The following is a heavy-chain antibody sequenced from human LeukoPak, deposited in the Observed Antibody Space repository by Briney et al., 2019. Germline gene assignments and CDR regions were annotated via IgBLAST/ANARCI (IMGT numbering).Heavy chain of an antibody. J-gene: IGHJ6*03. CDR1: GFTFSDYY. V-gene: IGHV3-11*04. CDR3: ASRIRIFGVVTNSMDV. Sequence: GGSLRLSCAASGFTFSDYYMSWIRQAPGKGLEWISYINSSGSTIHYADSVKGRFTISRDDAKNSLYLQMNSLRAEDTAVYYCASRIRIFGVVTNSMDVWGKGTTVTVSS. D-gene: IGHD3-3*01. CDR2: INSSGSTI.